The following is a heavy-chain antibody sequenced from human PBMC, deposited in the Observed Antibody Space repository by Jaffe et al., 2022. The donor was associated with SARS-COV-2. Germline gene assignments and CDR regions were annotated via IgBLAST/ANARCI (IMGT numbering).Heavy chain of an antibody. CDR3: AKDVRFEARGAFDM. V-gene: IGHV3-23*01. Sequence: EVQLLESGGGLAQPGGSLRLSCEASGFTFSRYAMNWVRQAPGKGLEWVSGIAGGGSSTYYGDSVKGRFTISRDNSKNTVHLQMDSLSAEDTALYYCAKDVRFEARGAFDMWGQGTMVTVSS. J-gene: IGHJ3*02. D-gene: IGHD3-10*01. CDR1: GFTFSRYA. CDR2: IAGGGSST.